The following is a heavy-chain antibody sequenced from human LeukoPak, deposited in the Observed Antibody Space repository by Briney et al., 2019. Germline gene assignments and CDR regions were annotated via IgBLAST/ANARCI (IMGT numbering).Heavy chain of an antibody. CDR1: GGSISSSSYY. CDR2: IYYSGST. V-gene: IGHV4-39*07. CDR3: ARDLGQLTKPDAFDI. Sequence: PSETLSLTCTVSGGSISSSSYYWGWIRQPPGKGLEWIGSIYYSGSTYYNPSLKSRVTISVDTSKNQFSLKLSSVTAADTAVYYCARDLGQLTKPDAFDIWGQGTMVTVSS. D-gene: IGHD6-6*01. J-gene: IGHJ3*02.